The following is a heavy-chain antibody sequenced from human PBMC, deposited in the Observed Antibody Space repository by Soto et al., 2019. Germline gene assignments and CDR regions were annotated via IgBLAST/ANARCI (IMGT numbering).Heavy chain of an antibody. Sequence: EVQLVESGGGLVKPGGSLRLSCAASGFTFSSYSMNWVRQAPGKGLEWVSSISSSSSYIYYADSVKGRFTISGNNAKNSLYLQMTSLRAEDTAVYYCVRDLPYSSSPFAYWGQGTLVTVSS. CDR1: GFTFSSYS. V-gene: IGHV3-21*01. CDR3: VRDLPYSSSPFAY. J-gene: IGHJ4*02. D-gene: IGHD6-13*01. CDR2: ISSSSSYI.